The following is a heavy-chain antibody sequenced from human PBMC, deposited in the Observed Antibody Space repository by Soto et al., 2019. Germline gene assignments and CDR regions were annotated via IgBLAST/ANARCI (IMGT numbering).Heavy chain of an antibody. CDR2: IYYSGYT. J-gene: IGHJ4*02. Sequence: SETLSLTCTVSGGSIKDPYYYWGWILQPPWKGLQWIGNIYYSGYTHYNPSLKSRVAISVDTSKSQFSLNLSSVTAADTAVYYCARRIASTGVYFDFWGQGTLVTVSS. CDR3: ARRIASTGVYFDF. CDR1: GGSIKDPYYY. V-gene: IGHV4-39*01. D-gene: IGHD6-13*01.